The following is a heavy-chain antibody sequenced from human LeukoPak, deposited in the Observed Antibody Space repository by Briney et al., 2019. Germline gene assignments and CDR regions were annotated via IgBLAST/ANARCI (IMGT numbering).Heavy chain of an antibody. J-gene: IGHJ3*02. Sequence: PSETLSLTCTVSGGSISSYYWGWIRQPPGKGLEWIGSIYYSGSTYYNPSLKSRVTISVDTSKNQFSLKLSSVTAADTAVYYCARSGVVVVAANDAFDIWGQGTMVTVSS. CDR3: ARSGVVVVAANDAFDI. CDR1: GGSISSYY. D-gene: IGHD2-15*01. CDR2: IYYSGST. V-gene: IGHV4-39*01.